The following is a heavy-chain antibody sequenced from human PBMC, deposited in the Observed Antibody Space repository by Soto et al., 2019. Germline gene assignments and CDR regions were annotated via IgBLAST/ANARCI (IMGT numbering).Heavy chain of an antibody. V-gene: IGHV3-23*01. J-gene: IGHJ4*02. Sequence: XESLGLSCAASGFTFNTYGMAGVRQAPGKGLAWVSAILGTGDRVSYVDSVKGRFTISRDNSKNTLYLQMNSLRADDTAIYYCAKYFNTGTSSTYDSWGQGTLVTVSS. CDR3: AKYFNTGTSSTYDS. CDR2: ILGTGDRV. CDR1: GFTFNTYG. D-gene: IGHD1-7*01.